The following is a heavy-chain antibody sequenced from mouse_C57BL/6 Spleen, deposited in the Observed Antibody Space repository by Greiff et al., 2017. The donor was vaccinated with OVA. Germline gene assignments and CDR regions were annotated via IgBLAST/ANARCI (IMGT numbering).Heavy chain of an antibody. CDR2: INPNNGGT. J-gene: IGHJ2*01. V-gene: IGHV1-18*01. CDR3: ARLPYYYGSSYYFDY. Sequence: EVKLMESGPELVKPGASVKIPCKASGYTFTDYNMDWVKQSHGKSLEWIGDINPNNGGTIYNQKFKGKATLTVDKSSSTAYMELRSLTSEDTAVYYCARLPYYYGSSYYFDYWGQGTTLTVSS. CDR1: GYTFTDYN. D-gene: IGHD1-1*01.